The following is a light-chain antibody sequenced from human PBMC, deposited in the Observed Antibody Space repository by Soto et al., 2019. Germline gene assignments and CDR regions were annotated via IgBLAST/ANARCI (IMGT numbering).Light chain of an antibody. J-gene: IGLJ2*01. CDR3: GSYAGSNNLV. Sequence: QSALTQPASVSGSPGQSITISCTGTSSDVGGYNYVSWYQQYPGKAPKLMIYDVTNRPSGVSNRFSGSKSGNTASLTISGLQAEDEADYYCGSYAGSNNLVFGGGTKLTVL. CDR1: SSDVGGYNY. V-gene: IGLV2-14*01. CDR2: DVT.